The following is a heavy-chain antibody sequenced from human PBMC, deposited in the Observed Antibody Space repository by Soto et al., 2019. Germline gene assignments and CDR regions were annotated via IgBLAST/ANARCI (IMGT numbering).Heavy chain of an antibody. CDR3: ARKAWVRFDY. J-gene: IGHJ4*02. D-gene: IGHD7-27*01. V-gene: IGHV4-4*02. Sequence: SETLSLTCTVSCDSMTRSVWWTWVRQPPGKGLEWIGEVFHTGNTNYNPSLKSRVTMSVDKSTNEFSLKVTSVTAADTAIYYCARKAWVRFDYWGQGALVTVSS. CDR1: CDSMTRSVW. CDR2: VFHTGNT.